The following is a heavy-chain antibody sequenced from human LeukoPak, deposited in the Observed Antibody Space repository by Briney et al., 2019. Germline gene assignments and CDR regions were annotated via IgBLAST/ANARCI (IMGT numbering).Heavy chain of an antibody. CDR3: TYGSGSYYSFDY. CDR2: ISYSGST. Sequence: SETLSLTCTVSGGSISSYYWSWIRQPPGKGLEWIGYISYSGSTNYNPSLKSRVTISVDTSKNQFSLKLSSVTAADTAVYYCTYGSGSYYSFDYWGQGTLVTVSS. V-gene: IGHV4-59*08. CDR1: GGSISSYY. D-gene: IGHD3-10*01. J-gene: IGHJ4*02.